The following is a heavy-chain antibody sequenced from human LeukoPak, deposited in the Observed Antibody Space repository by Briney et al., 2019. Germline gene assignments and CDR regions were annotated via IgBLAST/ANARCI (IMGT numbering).Heavy chain of an antibody. J-gene: IGHJ4*02. Sequence: SETLSLTCTVSGGSISSYYWSWIRQPAGKGLEWIGRIYASGKTDYNPYTPSLKSRVAMSLDTSKNQVSLYLTSVTAADTAMYFCARSFSEKFYFESWGQGTLVTVSS. D-gene: IGHD1-26*01. V-gene: IGHV4-4*07. CDR3: ARSFSEKFYFES. CDR1: GGSISSYY. CDR2: IYASGKT.